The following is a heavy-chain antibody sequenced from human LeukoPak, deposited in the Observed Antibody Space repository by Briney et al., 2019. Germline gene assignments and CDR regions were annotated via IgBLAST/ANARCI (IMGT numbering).Heavy chain of an antibody. Sequence: PGGSLCLSCAASGFTFSTFAMTWVRQAPGQGLEWVSAISDSGGSTSYADSVKGRFTISRDNSKNTLYLQMNSLRADDTAVYYCAKDRGYWGQGTLVTVSS. J-gene: IGHJ4*02. V-gene: IGHV3-23*01. CDR2: ISDSGGST. CDR3: AKDRGY. CDR1: GFTFSTFA.